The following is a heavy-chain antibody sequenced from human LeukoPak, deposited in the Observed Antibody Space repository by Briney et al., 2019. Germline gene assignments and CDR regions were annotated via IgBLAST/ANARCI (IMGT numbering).Heavy chain of an antibody. J-gene: IGHJ4*02. Sequence: GSLRLSCAGPGFTFRSYAMGWGRQAPGKGLGWVSAISGSGGSTYYADSVKGRFTISRDNSKNTLYLQMNSLRAEDTAVYYCAKDLGPVRFDYWGQGTLVTVSS. D-gene: IGHD7-27*01. CDR1: GFTFRSYA. CDR3: AKDLGPVRFDY. CDR2: ISGSGGST. V-gene: IGHV3-23*01.